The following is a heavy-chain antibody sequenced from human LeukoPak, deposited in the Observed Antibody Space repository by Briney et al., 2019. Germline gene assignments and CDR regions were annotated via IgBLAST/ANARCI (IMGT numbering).Heavy chain of an antibody. CDR1: GGSISSGDYY. D-gene: IGHD1-14*01. V-gene: IGHV4-61*08. CDR3: ARSDLVYDAFDI. Sequence: PSQTLSLTCTVSGGSISSGDYYWSRIRQPPGKGLEWIGYIYYSRSTNYNPSLKSRVTISVDTSKNPFTLKLSAVTAAATAVYYGARSDLVYDAFDIWGQGTMVTVSS. CDR2: IYYSRST. J-gene: IGHJ3*02.